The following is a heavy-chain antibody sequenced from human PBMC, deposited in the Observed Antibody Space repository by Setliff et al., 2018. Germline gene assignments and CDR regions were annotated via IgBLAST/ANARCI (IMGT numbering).Heavy chain of an antibody. D-gene: IGHD4-17*01. Sequence: GSLRLSCAASGFTFSNYGMTWVRQAPGKGLEWISYISSISSSTIYYADSVKGRFTVSRDNAKNSLYLQMNSLRAEDTAVYYCARVRYGDFLRYYFDYWGQGTLVTVSS. CDR2: ISSISSSTI. V-gene: IGHV3-48*04. CDR3: ARVRYGDFLRYYFDY. CDR1: GFTFSNYG. J-gene: IGHJ4*02.